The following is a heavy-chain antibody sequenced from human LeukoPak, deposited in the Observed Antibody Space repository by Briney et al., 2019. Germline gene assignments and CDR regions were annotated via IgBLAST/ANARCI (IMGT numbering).Heavy chain of an antibody. V-gene: IGHV1-18*04. J-gene: IGHJ1*01. CDR1: GYTFTSYG. CDR2: ISAYNGNT. CDR3: ARARYCGGDCFPEYFQH. Sequence: ASVKVSCKASGYTFTSYGISWVRQAPGQGLEWMGWISAYNGNTNYAQKLQGRVTMTTDTSTSTAYMELRSLRSDDTAVYYCARARYCGGDCFPEYFQHWGQGTLVTVSS. D-gene: IGHD2-21*02.